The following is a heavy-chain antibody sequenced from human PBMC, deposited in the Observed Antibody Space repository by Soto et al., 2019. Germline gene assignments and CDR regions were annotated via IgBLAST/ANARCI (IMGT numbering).Heavy chain of an antibody. CDR2: IFSNDEK. Sequence: QVTLKESGPVLVKPTETLTLTCTVSGFSLSNARMGVSWIRQPPGKALEWLAHIFSNDEKSYSTSLKSRLTISKHTSKSQVVLTMTNMDPVDTATYYCARIRYGVNAHFDYWGQGTLVTVSS. CDR1: GFSLSNARMG. CDR3: ARIRYGVNAHFDY. J-gene: IGHJ4*02. D-gene: IGHD4-17*01. V-gene: IGHV2-26*01.